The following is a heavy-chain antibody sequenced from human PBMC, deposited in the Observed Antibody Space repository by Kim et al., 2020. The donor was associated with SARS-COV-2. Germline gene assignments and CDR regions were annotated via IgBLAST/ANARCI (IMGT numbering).Heavy chain of an antibody. CDR3: ALAVAGYFDY. D-gene: IGHD6-19*01. V-gene: IGHV1-69*13. J-gene: IGHJ4*02. Sequence: SVKVSCKASRGTFSSYAISWERQTPGQGLEWMGWIIPIFGTANYAQKFQGRVTSTADESTSTAYMELSSLRSEDTAVYYCALAVAGYFDYCGQGTLVTVSS. CDR2: IIPIFGTA. CDR1: RGTFSSYA.